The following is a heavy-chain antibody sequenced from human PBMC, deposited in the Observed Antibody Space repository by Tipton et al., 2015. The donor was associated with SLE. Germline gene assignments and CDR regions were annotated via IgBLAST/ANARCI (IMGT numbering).Heavy chain of an antibody. CDR2: IYYSGST. J-gene: IGHJ4*02. V-gene: IGHV4-59*01. CDR1: GGSISSYY. Sequence: TLSLTCTVSGGSISSYYWSWIRQHPGKGLEWIGYIYYSGSTYYNPSLKSRVTISVDTSKNQFSLKLSSVTAADTAVYYCASRSSSSHFDYWGQGTLVTVSS. CDR3: ASRSSSSHFDY. D-gene: IGHD6-6*01.